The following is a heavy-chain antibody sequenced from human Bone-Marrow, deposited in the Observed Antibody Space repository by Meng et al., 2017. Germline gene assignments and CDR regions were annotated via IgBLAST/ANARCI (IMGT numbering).Heavy chain of an antibody. J-gene: IGHJ4*02. CDR1: GGAISTYD. Sequence: QVQLQEAGPGLGKPSETQARTCTVSGGAISTYDWSWIRQSPEKGLEWIGYINYSGRTNYIPSLRSRATISVDPSKNQFSLNLRSVTAADTAVYYCARGPSHGGSYSDYWGQGTLVTVSS. V-gene: IGHV4-59*01. D-gene: IGHD2-21*02. CDR3: ARGPSHGGSYSDY. CDR2: INYSGRT.